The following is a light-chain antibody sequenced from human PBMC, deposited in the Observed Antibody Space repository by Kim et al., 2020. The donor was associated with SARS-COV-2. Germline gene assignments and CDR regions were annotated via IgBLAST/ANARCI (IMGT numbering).Light chain of an antibody. CDR2: GAS. Sequence: EIVLTQSPGALSLSPGERATLSCRASQSLRRDSIAWYQQKPGQPPRLLTYGASTSAAGVPDRFSGSGSWTDFTLTISGLEPEDSAMYYCQRYGVSPPVTFGQGTKLEIK. J-gene: IGKJ2*01. CDR3: QRYGVSPPVT. V-gene: IGKV3-20*01. CDR1: QSLRRDS.